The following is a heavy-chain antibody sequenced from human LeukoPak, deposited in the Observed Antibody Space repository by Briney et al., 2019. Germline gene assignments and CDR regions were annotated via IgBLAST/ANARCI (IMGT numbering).Heavy chain of an antibody. V-gene: IGHV3-48*03. CDR1: GFTFSNYE. J-gene: IGHJ3*02. Sequence: GGSLRLSCAASGFTFSNYEMNWVRQASGKGLEWVSYISSSGSSIYYADSVKGRFTISRDNTKNSLYLQINSLRAEDTAVYYCARDHHYAFDIWGQGTMVTVSS. CDR2: ISSSGSSI. CDR3: ARDHHYAFDI.